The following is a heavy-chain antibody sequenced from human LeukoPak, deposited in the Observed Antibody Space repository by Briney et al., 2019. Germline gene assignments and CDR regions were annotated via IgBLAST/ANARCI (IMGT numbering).Heavy chain of an antibody. J-gene: IGHJ3*02. CDR1: GFTFSSYG. D-gene: IGHD1-26*01. Sequence: GRSLRLSCAASGFTFSSYGMHWVRQAPGKGLEWVAVIWYDGSNKYYADSVKGRFTISRDNSKNTLYLQMNSLRAEDTAVYYCAGVGTTTSAFDIWGQGTMVTVSS. CDR2: IWYDGSNK. CDR3: AGVGTTTSAFDI. V-gene: IGHV3-33*01.